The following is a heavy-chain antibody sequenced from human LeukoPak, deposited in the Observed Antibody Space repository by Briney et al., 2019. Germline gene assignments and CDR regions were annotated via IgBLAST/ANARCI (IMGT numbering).Heavy chain of an antibody. CDR1: GGSISSYY. CDR3: ARHYAFWSGPAY. J-gene: IGHJ4*02. V-gene: IGHV4-4*09. CDR2: IYTRGST. Sequence: SETLSLTCTASGGSISSYYWNWIRQPPGKGLEWIGYIYTRGSTNYNPSLKSRVTISVDTSKTQSSLKLRSVTAADTAVYYCARHYAFWSGPAYWGQGPLVTVSS. D-gene: IGHD3-3*01.